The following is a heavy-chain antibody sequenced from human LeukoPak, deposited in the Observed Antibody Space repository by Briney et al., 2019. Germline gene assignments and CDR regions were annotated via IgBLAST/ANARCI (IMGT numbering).Heavy chain of an antibody. CDR3: AREVVAAAGTVDY. CDR1: GDSISSYY. CDR2: IYYSGST. J-gene: IGHJ4*02. V-gene: IGHV4-59*01. Sequence: SETLSLTCTVSGDSISSYYWSWIRQPLGKGLEWIGYIYYSGSTNYNPSLKGRVTISVDTSKNQFSLKLSSVTAADTAVYYCAREVVAAAGTVDYWGQGTLVTVSS. D-gene: IGHD6-13*01.